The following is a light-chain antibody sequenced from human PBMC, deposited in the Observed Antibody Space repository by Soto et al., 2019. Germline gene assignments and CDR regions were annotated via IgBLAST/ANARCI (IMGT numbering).Light chain of an antibody. CDR3: AAWDDSLSGSYV. V-gene: IGLV1-40*01. CDR2: GNT. CDR1: SSNIGAGFD. J-gene: IGLJ1*01. Sequence: QSALTQPPSVSGAPGQRVTISCTGSSSNIGAGFDVHWYQQLPGEAPKLLIYGNTNRPSGVPDRFSGSKSGTSASLAISGLRSEDEADYYCAAWDDSLSGSYVFGTGTKVTVL.